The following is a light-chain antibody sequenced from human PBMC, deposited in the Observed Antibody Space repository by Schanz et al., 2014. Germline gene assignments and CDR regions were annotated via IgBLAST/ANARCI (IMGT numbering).Light chain of an antibody. V-gene: IGKV3-20*01. CDR1: QSVSSS. J-gene: IGKJ5*01. CDR3: QQYGRSLSIT. Sequence: EIVMTQSPATLSVSPGEGVTLSCRASQSVSSSLAWYQQKPGQAPRLLIYSASSRATGIPDRFSGSGSGTDFTLTISRLEPEDFAVYYCQQYGRSLSITFGQGTRLEIK. CDR2: SAS.